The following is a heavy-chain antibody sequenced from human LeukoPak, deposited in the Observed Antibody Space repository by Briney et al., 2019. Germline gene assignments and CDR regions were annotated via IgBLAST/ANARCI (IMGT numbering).Heavy chain of an antibody. D-gene: IGHD1-26*01. CDR2: ISNSGNNI. V-gene: IGHV3-11*04. J-gene: IGHJ4*02. CDR1: GFTFSDYY. CDR3: ARARGSYSFDC. Sequence: GGSLRLSCAASGFTFSDYYMSWIRQAPGKGLEWVSYISNSGNNIYYADSVKGRFTISRDYAKNSLYLQMNSLRAEDAAVYYCARARGSYSFDCWGQGTLVTVSS.